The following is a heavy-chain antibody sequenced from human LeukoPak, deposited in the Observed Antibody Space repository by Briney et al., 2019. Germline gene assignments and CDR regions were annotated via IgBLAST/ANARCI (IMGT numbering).Heavy chain of an antibody. J-gene: IGHJ6*03. CDR1: GGTFSSYA. CDR3: ARAGGRYSYGYYYYYMDV. D-gene: IGHD5-18*01. CDR2: IIPIFGTA. V-gene: IGHV1-69*05. Sequence: SVKVSYKASGGTFSSYAISWVRQAPGQGLEWMGRIIPIFGTANYAQKFQGRVTITTDESTSTAYMELSSLRSEDTAVYYCARAGGRYSYGYYYYYMDVWGKGTTVTVSS.